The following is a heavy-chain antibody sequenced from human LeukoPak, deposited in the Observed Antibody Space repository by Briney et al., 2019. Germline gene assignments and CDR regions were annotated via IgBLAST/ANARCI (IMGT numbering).Heavy chain of an antibody. J-gene: IGHJ6*03. Sequence: PSETLSLTCTVSGGSISSSSYYWGWIRQPPGKGLEWIGSIYYSGSTYYNPSLKSRVTISVNTSNNQFSLKLSSVTAADTAVYYCARQAGDYFYYYYYYMDVWGKGTTVTISS. CDR2: IYYSGST. V-gene: IGHV4-39*01. CDR3: ARQAGDYFYYYYYYMDV. CDR1: GGSISSSSYY. D-gene: IGHD4-17*01.